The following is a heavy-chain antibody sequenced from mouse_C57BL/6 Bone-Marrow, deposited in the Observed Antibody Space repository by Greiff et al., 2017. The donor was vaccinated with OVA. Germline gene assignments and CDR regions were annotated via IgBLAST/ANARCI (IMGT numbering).Heavy chain of an antibody. CDR1: GYTFTDYY. Sequence: EVQLQQSGPELVKPGASVKISCKASGYTFTDYYMNWVKQSHGKSLEWIGDINPNNGGTSYTQKFKGKATLTVDKSSSTAYMELRSLTSEDSAVYYCARSGYYGPSWFAYWGQGTLVTVSA. V-gene: IGHV1-26*01. J-gene: IGHJ3*01. CDR2: INPNNGGT. CDR3: ARSGYYGPSWFAY. D-gene: IGHD1-2*01.